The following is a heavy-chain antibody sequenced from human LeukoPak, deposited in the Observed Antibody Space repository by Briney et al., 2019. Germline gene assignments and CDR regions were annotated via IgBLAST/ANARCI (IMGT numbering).Heavy chain of an antibody. D-gene: IGHD3-10*01. J-gene: IGHJ5*02. CDR2: MNPNSGNT. Sequence: GASVKLSCKASGYAFTSYDINWVRHATGQGLELMGWMNPNSGNTGYAQKFQGRVTITRNTSISTAYMELSSLRSEDTLGYYCTGGHYQWIGENRGGNWFDPWGQGTLVTVSS. CDR1: GYAFTSYD. CDR3: TGGHYQWIGENRGGNWFDP. V-gene: IGHV1-8*03.